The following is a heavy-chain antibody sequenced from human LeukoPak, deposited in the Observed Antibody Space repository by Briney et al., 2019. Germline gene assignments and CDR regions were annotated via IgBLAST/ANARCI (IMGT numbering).Heavy chain of an antibody. Sequence: SQTLSLTCAISGDSVSSNPAAWNSIRQSPSRGLEWLGRTYYRSKWYNDYAVSVKSRLTINSDTSTNQFSLQLNSVTPEDTAVYYCARDMDGRLFDCWGQGTLVSVSS. CDR2: TYYRSKWYN. D-gene: IGHD1-1*01. CDR3: ARDMDGRLFDC. V-gene: IGHV6-1*01. J-gene: IGHJ4*02. CDR1: GDSVSSNPAA.